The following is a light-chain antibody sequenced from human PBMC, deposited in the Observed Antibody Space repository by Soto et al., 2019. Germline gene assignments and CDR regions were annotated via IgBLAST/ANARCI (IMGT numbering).Light chain of an antibody. V-gene: IGKV3-15*01. Sequence: IVMTQSPATLSVSPGERATLSCRASQSVTRNLAWYHQKPGQPPRLLIYGASTRATGIPARFSGSGSGTEFTLTISSLQSEDFETYYCQQYNSWPLAFGGGTKVDIK. J-gene: IGKJ4*01. CDR3: QQYNSWPLA. CDR1: QSVTRN. CDR2: GAS.